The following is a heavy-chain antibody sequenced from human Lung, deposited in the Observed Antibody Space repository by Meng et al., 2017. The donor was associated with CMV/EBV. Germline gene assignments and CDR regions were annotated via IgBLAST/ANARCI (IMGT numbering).Heavy chain of an antibody. D-gene: IGHD3-9*01. CDR1: GFTFSSYW. Sequence: GESLKISCAASGFTFSSYWMHWVRQAPGKGLEWISSINTDSRYIYYAASVKVRFTISRDNTKDSLYLQMEGLGADDTAVDLGARHRYFFATWGQGTPVTVSS. J-gene: IGHJ5*02. CDR3: ARHRYFFAT. CDR2: INTDSRYI. V-gene: IGHV3-21*04.